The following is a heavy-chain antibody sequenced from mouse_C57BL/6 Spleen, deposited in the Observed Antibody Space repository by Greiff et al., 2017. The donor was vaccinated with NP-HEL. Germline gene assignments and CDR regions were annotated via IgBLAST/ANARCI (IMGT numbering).Heavy chain of an antibody. D-gene: IGHD1-1*01. J-gene: IGHJ1*03. CDR1: GFSLTSYG. Sequence: VQRVESGPGLVAPSQSLSITCTVSGFSLTSYGVHWVRQPPGKGLEWLVVIWSDGSTTYNSALKSRLSISKDNSKSQVFLKMNSLQTDDTAMYYCARNYYGSSYVDWYFDVWGTGTTVTVSS. CDR2: IWSDGST. CDR3: ARNYYGSSYVDWYFDV. V-gene: IGHV2-6*02.